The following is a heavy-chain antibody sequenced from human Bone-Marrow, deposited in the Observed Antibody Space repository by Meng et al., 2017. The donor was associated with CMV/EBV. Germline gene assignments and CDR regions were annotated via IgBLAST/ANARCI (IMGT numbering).Heavy chain of an antibody. J-gene: IGHJ4*02. D-gene: IGHD3-10*02. CDR2: ISYDGSDK. Sequence: GESLKISCAASGFTFSSFGMHWVRQAPGEGLEWVAFISYDGSDKYYADSVKGRFTISRDNSKNTLYLQMNSLRAEDSAVYYCAKDMFRYYFDYWGQGTRVTVAS. V-gene: IGHV3-30*02. CDR1: GFTFSSFG. CDR3: AKDMFRYYFDY.